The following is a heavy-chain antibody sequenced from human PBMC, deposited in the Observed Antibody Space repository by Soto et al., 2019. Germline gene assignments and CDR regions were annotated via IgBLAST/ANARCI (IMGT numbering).Heavy chain of an antibody. D-gene: IGHD6-13*01. Sequence: EVQLLESGGGLVQPGGSLRLSCAASGFTFSSYAMSWVRQAPGKGLEWVSGISGSGGSTYYADSVKGRFTISRDNSKKTLYLQMNSLRAEDTAVYYCAKDHIAAGDEYFQHWGPGTLVTGFS. V-gene: IGHV3-23*01. CDR2: ISGSGGST. CDR1: GFTFSSYA. J-gene: IGHJ1*01. CDR3: AKDHIAAGDEYFQH.